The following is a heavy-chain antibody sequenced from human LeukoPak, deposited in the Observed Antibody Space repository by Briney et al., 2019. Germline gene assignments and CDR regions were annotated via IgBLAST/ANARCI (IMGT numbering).Heavy chain of an antibody. Sequence: ASVKVSCKASGYSFSSYGISWLRQVPGQGLEWMGWISGYNGHTNYAESLQGRVTMTTDTSTDTAYMELRSLTSDDTAVYYCARDSSLAAWGQGTLVIVSS. J-gene: IGHJ4*02. V-gene: IGHV1-18*01. CDR1: GYSFSSYG. CDR2: ISGYNGHT. D-gene: IGHD6-25*01. CDR3: ARDSSLAA.